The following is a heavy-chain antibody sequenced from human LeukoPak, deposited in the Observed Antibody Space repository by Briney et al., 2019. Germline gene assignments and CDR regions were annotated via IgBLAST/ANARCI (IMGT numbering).Heavy chain of an antibody. V-gene: IGHV3-9*01. Sequence: PGRSLRLSCAASGFTFDDYAMHWVRQAPGKGLEWVSGISWNSGSIGYADSVKGRFTISRDNAKNSLYLQMNSLRAEDTAVYYCARGRLRYSSSWDEGMDVWGQGTTVTVSS. CDR1: GFTFDDYA. CDR3: ARGRLRYSSSWDEGMDV. J-gene: IGHJ6*02. D-gene: IGHD6-13*01. CDR2: ISWNSGSI.